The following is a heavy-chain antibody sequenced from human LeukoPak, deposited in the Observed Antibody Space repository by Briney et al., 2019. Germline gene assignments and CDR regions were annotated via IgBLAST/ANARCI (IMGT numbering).Heavy chain of an antibody. V-gene: IGHV4-30-4*08. J-gene: IGHJ4*02. Sequence: TLSLTCTVSGGSISSGDYYWSWIRQPPGKGLEWIGYIYYSGSTYYNPSLKSRVTISIDTSKNQFSLKLSSVTAADTAVYYCARVSIRTDDFWSGYLPHYFDCWGQGTLVTVSS. D-gene: IGHD3-3*01. CDR2: IYYSGST. CDR1: GGSISSGDYY. CDR3: ARVSIRTDDFWSGYLPHYFDC.